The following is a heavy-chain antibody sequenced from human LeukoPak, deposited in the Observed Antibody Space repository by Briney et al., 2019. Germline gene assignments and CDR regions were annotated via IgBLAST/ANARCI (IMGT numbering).Heavy chain of an antibody. D-gene: IGHD3-22*01. CDR1: GFTFSSYA. CDR3: ARGKYYDSSGYDNY. J-gene: IGHJ4*02. CDR2: ISGSGGST. V-gene: IGHV3-23*01. Sequence: GGSLRLSCAASGFTFSSYAMSWVRQAPGKGLEWVSAISGSGGSTYYADSVKGRFTISRDNSKNSLYLQMNSLRAEDTAVYYCARGKYYDSSGYDNYWGQGTLVTVSS.